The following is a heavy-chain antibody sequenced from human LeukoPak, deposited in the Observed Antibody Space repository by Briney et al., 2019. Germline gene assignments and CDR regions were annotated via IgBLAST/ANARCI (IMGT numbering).Heavy chain of an antibody. CDR3: VKSSSSQTAEDF. V-gene: IGHV3-30*02. D-gene: IGHD2-21*02. Sequence: PGGSLRLSCAASGFDFSNGMHWVRQAPVKGMEWVTFIQYDGINKYYGDSVRGRFTISRDNSKNTLYLQMHSLRVEDTAMYYCVKSSSSQTAEDFWGQGTLVTVSS. CDR1: GFDFSNG. J-gene: IGHJ4*02. CDR2: IQYDGINK.